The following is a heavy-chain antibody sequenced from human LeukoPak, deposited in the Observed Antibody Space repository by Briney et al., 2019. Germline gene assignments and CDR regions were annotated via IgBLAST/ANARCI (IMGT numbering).Heavy chain of an antibody. CDR2: INHSGST. CDR1: GGSFSGYY. V-gene: IGHV4-34*01. CDR3: ARGLRFLVV. Sequence: SETLSLTCAVYGGSFSGYYWSWIRQPPGKGLEWIGEINHSGSTNYNPSLKSRVTISVDTSKNQFSLKLSFVTAADTAVYYCARGLRFLVVWGQGATVTVSS. J-gene: IGHJ6*02. D-gene: IGHD3-3*01.